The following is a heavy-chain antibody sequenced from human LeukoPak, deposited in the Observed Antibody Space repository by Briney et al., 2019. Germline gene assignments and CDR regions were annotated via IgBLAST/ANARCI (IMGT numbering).Heavy chain of an antibody. D-gene: IGHD6-19*01. CDR1: GGSISSYF. CDR2: IYNSGST. V-gene: IGHV4-59*07. Sequence: DTLSLTCTVSGGSISSYFWSWIRQPPGKGLEWIGYIYNSGSTNYNPSLKSRVTISVDTSKNQFSLKLTSVSAADTAVYYCASADGSGWYYFDSWGQGTLVTVSS. CDR3: ASADGSGWYYFDS. J-gene: IGHJ4*02.